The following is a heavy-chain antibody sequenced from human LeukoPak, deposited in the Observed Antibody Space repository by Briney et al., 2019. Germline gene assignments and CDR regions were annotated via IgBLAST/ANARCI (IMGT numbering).Heavy chain of an antibody. Sequence: ASVKVSRKASGYTFTSYDINWVRQATGQGLEWMGWMNPNSGNTGYAQKFQGRVTMTRNTSISTAYMELSSLRSEDTAVYYCARVSGNYYGSGSYYNNFDYWGQGTLVTVSS. CDR3: ARVSGNYYGSGSYYNNFDY. V-gene: IGHV1-8*01. D-gene: IGHD3-10*01. CDR2: MNPNSGNT. J-gene: IGHJ4*02. CDR1: GYTFTSYD.